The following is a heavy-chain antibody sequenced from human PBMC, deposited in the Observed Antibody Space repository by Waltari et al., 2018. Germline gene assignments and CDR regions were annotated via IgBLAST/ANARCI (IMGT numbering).Heavy chain of an antibody. V-gene: IGHV1-24*01. J-gene: IGHJ5*02. Sequence: QVQLVQSGPEVKTPGASVKVSCKVSGYTLTALSLHWVRPAPGKGREWMGGFDPEDGETIYAQKFQGRVTMTEDTSTDTAYMELSSLRSEDTAVYYCATIKVVPAAVNWFDPWGQGTLVTVSS. CDR2: FDPEDGET. D-gene: IGHD2-2*01. CDR1: GYTLTALS. CDR3: ATIKVVPAAVNWFDP.